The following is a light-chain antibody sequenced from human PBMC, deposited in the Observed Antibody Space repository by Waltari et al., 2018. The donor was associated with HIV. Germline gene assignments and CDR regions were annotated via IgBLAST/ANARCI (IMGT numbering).Light chain of an antibody. CDR1: NIGNRD. Sequence: SYVLTQPPSITVAPGKTAKITCGGNNIGNRDVHWYHQKPGQAPILVIYDDDDRPSGIPDRFSGSNSDNTATLTINRVEVGDEADYYCEVWDSGSDHVFGSGTTVTVL. J-gene: IGLJ1*01. CDR3: EVWDSGSDHV. V-gene: IGLV3-21*01. CDR2: DDD.